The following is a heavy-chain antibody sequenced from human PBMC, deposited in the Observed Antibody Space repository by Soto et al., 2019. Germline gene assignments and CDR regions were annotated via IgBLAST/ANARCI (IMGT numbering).Heavy chain of an antibody. J-gene: IGHJ4*02. CDR1: GGSFSGYY. CDR3: ARAGDSSGYADY. Sequence: PSETLSLTCAVYGGSFSGYYWTWIRQPPGKGLEWIGEISHRGSTSYNPSLKSRVTISVETSKNQFSLKLSSVTAADTAVYYCARAGDSSGYADYWGQGTLVTVSS. V-gene: IGHV4-34*01. D-gene: IGHD3-22*01. CDR2: ISHRGST.